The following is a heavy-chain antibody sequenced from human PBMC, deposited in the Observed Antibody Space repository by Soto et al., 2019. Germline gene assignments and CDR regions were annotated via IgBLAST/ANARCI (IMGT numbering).Heavy chain of an antibody. J-gene: IGHJ4*02. CDR2: ISGSGGST. V-gene: IGHV3-23*01. CDR3: AKEPRLWYGSGSYYDY. D-gene: IGHD3-10*01. Sequence: GGSLRLSCAASGFTFSSYAMSWVRQAPGKGLEWVSAISGSGGSTYYADSVKGRFTISRDNSKNTLYLQMNSLRAEDTAVYYCAKEPRLWYGSGSYYDYWGQGTLVTVSS. CDR1: GFTFSSYA.